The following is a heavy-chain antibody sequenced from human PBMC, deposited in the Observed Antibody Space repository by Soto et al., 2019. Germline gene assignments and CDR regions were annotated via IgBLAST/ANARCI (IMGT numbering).Heavy chain of an antibody. CDR3: AKDVDTAMEYYYYGMDV. CDR2: ISYDGSNK. D-gene: IGHD5-18*01. V-gene: IGHV3-30*18. Sequence: GGSLRLSCAASGFIFSYYWMTWVRQAPGKGLEWVAVISYDGSNKYYADSVKGRFTISRDNSKNTLYLQMNSLRAEDTAVYYCAKDVDTAMEYYYYGMDVWGQGTTVTVSS. J-gene: IGHJ6*02. CDR1: GFIFSYYW.